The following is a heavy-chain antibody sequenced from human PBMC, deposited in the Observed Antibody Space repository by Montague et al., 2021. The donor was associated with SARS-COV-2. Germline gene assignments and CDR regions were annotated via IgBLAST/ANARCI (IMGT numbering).Heavy chain of an antibody. D-gene: IGHD3-22*01. Sequence: SETLSLTCTVSGASISSRSYYWGWIRQPPGKGPEWIGFKYYSGSTYYNPTLKSRVTISVDTSKNQFSLKLSSVTAADTAVYYCAKAHYYDSSGYYFWGQGTLVTVSS. V-gene: IGHV4-39*01. CDR2: KYYSGST. J-gene: IGHJ4*02. CDR1: GASISSRSYY. CDR3: AKAHYYDSSGYYF.